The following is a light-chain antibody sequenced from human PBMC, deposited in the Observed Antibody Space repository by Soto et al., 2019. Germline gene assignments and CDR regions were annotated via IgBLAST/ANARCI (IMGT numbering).Light chain of an antibody. J-gene: IGKJ1*01. V-gene: IGKV1-5*03. CDR3: QQYSSYSWT. CDR2: KAS. CDR1: QSITIW. Sequence: DIQMTPSPSTLSASVGDRVTITCRASQSITIWLAWYQQKPGKAPNLLIYKASILESGVPSRFSGSGSGTEFTLTINSLQPDDFATYYCQQYSSYSWTFGQGTKVEIK.